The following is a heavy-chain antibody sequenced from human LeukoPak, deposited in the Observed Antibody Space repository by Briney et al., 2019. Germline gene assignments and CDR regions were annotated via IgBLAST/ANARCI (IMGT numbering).Heavy chain of an antibody. D-gene: IGHD2-2*01. V-gene: IGHV3-21*01. CDR3: ARELGYCSSTSCDSDY. CDR1: GFTFSSYS. J-gene: IGHJ4*02. Sequence: GGSLRLSCAASGFTFSSYSMNWVRQAPGKGLEWVSSISSSSSYIYYADSVKGRFTISRDNAKNSLYLQMNSLRAEDTAVYYCARELGYCSSTSCDSDYWGQGTLVTVSS. CDR2: ISSSSSYI.